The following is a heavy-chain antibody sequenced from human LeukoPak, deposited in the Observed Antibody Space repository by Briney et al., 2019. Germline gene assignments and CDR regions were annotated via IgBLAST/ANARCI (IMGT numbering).Heavy chain of an antibody. D-gene: IGHD3-22*01. CDR1: GLTFSTYA. J-gene: IGHJ4*02. Sequence: PGGSLRLSCAASGLTFSTYAMNWVRQAPGKGLEWISSISGSGGSTYYADSVKGRFTISRDNSKNTLYLQMNSLRAEDTAVYYCAKDYDSSGYYYDYWGQGTLVTVSP. CDR2: ISGSGGST. CDR3: AKDYDSSGYYYDY. V-gene: IGHV3-23*01.